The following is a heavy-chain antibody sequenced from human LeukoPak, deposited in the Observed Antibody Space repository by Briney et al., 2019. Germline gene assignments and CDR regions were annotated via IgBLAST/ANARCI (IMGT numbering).Heavy chain of an antibody. CDR1: GFTFSSYS. Sequence: PGGSLRLSCAASGFTFSSYSMNWVRQAPGKGLEWVSFIYSGGNTHYSDPVTGRFTISRDNSKNTLCLQMNSLRAEDTAIYYCARRAGEYSHPYDYWGQGTLVTVSS. J-gene: IGHJ4*02. D-gene: IGHD2-15*01. CDR2: IYSGGNT. CDR3: ARRAGEYSHPYDY. V-gene: IGHV3-53*01.